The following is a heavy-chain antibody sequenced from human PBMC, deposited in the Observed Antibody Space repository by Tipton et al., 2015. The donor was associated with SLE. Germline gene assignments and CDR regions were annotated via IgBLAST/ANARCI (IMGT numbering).Heavy chain of an antibody. CDR1: GGSISSSSYY. J-gene: IGHJ4*02. Sequence: TLSLTCTVSGGSISSSSYYWGWIRQPPGKGLEWIGIIYYSGSTYYNPSLKSRVTISVDTSKNQFSLKLSSVTAADTAVYYCARRRSSSKTDYWGQGTLVTVSS. D-gene: IGHD6-13*01. V-gene: IGHV4-39*07. CDR3: ARRRSSSKTDY. CDR2: IYYSGST.